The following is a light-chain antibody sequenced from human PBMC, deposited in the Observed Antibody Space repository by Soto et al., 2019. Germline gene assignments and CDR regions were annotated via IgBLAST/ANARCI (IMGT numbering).Light chain of an antibody. CDR3: QVWDIMTDNYV. CDR2: YDS. CDR1: NIGNKR. J-gene: IGLJ1*01. V-gene: IGLV3-21*04. Sequence: VLTQSPSVSVAPEKTATITCGGNNIGNKRVHWYRQKPGQAPVLLISYDSDRPSGIPERFSGSNSGNTATLTISRVEAGDEADYYCQVWDIMTDNYVFGSGTQLTVL.